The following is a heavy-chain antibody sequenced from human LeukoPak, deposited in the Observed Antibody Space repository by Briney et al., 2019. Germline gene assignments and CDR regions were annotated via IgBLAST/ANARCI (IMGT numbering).Heavy chain of an antibody. CDR2: ISSSSSYI. D-gene: IGHD3-10*01. V-gene: IGHV3-21*01. J-gene: IGHJ4*02. CDR1: GFTFSSYS. Sequence: PGGSLRLSCAASGFTFSSYSMNWVRQAPGKGLEWVSSISSSSSYIYYADSVKGRFTISRDNSKNTLYLQMNSLRAEDTAVYYCAKDLMVRGVKFDYWGQGTLVTVSS. CDR3: AKDLMVRGVKFDY.